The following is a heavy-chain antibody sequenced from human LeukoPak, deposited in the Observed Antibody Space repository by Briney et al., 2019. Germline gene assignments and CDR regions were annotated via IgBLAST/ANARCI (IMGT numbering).Heavy chain of an antibody. CDR2: IWYDGSKK. D-gene: IGHD1-26*01. CDR3: ARDGSGSGSYSLLDY. J-gene: IGHJ4*02. V-gene: IGHV3-33*01. CDR1: GFTFSSYG. Sequence: GRSLRLSCAASGFTFSSYGMHWVRQAPGKGLEWVAVIWYDGSKKYYADSVKGRFTISRDNSKNTPYLQMNSLRAEDTAVYYCARDGSGSGSYSLLDYWGQGTLVTVSS.